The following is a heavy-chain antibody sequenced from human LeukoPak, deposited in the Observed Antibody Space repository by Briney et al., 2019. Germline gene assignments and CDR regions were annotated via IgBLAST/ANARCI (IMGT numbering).Heavy chain of an antibody. J-gene: IGHJ4*02. CDR2: INPNSGGT. V-gene: IGHV1-2*02. Sequence: ASVKVSCKASGYTFTGYYMHWVRQAPGQGLEWMGWINPNSGGTNYAQKFQGRVTMTRDTSISTAYMELSRLRSDDTAVYYCAADIAVAGTIDYWGQGTLVTVSS. CDR3: AADIAVAGTIDY. D-gene: IGHD6-19*01. CDR1: GYTFTGYY.